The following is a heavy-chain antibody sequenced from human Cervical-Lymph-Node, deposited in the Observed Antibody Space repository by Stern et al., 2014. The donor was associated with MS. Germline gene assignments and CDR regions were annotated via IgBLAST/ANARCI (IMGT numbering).Heavy chain of an antibody. J-gene: IGHJ6*02. CDR3: AKARTLYYINYDMDV. Sequence: VQLVESGAEVKKPGSSVKVSCKASGGTFSIYGFNWVRQAPGQGLEWVGGIVPNFGTTNLAQKFQGRVTITADRSANTVYMELSSLRSDDTAVYYCAKARTLYYINYDMDVWGQGTTVTVSS. CDR2: IVPNFGTT. V-gene: IGHV1-69*06. CDR1: GGTFSIYG. D-gene: IGHD3-10*01.